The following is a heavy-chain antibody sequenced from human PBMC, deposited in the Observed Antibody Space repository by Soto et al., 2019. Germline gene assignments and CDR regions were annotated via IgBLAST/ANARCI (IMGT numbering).Heavy chain of an antibody. CDR2: IIPISDTT. CDR1: GGTFSSYA. CDR3: ARSQGSSTSLDIYYYYYYGIDV. J-gene: IGHJ6*02. D-gene: IGHD2-2*01. Sequence: SVKVSCKASGGTFSSYAISWVRQAPGQGLEWMGGIIPISDTTNYAQKFQGRVTITADESTSTAYMELSSLRSEDTAVYYCARSQGSSTSLDIYYYYYYGIDVWGQGTTVTVSS. V-gene: IGHV1-69*13.